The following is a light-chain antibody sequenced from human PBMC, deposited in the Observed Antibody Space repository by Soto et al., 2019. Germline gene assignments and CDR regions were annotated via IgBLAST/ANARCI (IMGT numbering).Light chain of an antibody. CDR1: SSDVGGYNY. V-gene: IGLV2-14*01. J-gene: IGLJ1*01. Sequence: QSALTQPASVSESPGQSITVSCTGTSSDVGGYNYVSWYQQHPGKAPKLMIYAVSDRPPGVSNRFSGSKSGNTASLTSSGLQAEDEADYYCSSYSSSSTLYVFGTGTKLTCL. CDR3: SSYSSSSTLYV. CDR2: AVS.